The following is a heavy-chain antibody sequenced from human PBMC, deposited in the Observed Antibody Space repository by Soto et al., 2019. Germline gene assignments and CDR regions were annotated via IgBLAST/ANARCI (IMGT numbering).Heavy chain of an antibody. D-gene: IGHD3-9*01. CDR2: INHSGST. V-gene: IGHV4-34*01. J-gene: IGHJ4*02. CDR3: ARYIGDYDILTGYYIHYFDY. Sequence: PSETLSLTCAVYGGSFSGYYWSWVRQPPGKGLEWIGEINHSGSTNYNPSFKSRVTISVDTSKNQFSLTLNSVTAADTAVYYCARYIGDYDILTGYYIHYFDYWGQGMLVTVSS. CDR1: GGSFSGYY.